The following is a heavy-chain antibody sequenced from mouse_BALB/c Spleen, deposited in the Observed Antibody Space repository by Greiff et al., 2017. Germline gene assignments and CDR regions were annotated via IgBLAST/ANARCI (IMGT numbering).Heavy chain of an antibody. CDR1: GYSFTSYW. CDR3: TRRDWDYFDY. Sequence: VQLQQSGTVLARPGASVKMSCKASGYSFTSYWMHWVKQRPGQGLEWIGAIYPGNSDTSYNQKFKGKAKLTAVTSASTAYMELSSLTTEDSAVYYCTRRDWDYFDYWGQGTTLTVSS. V-gene: IGHV1-5*01. CDR2: IYPGNSDT. J-gene: IGHJ2*01. D-gene: IGHD4-1*01.